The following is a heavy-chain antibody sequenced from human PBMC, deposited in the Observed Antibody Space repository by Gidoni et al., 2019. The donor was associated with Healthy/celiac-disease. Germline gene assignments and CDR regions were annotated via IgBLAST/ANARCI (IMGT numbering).Heavy chain of an antibody. V-gene: IGHV4-34*01. CDR2: INHSGIT. CDR3: ARGITIFGVVIIRRWFDP. J-gene: IGHJ5*02. D-gene: IGHD3-3*01. Sequence: QVQLQQWGAGLLKPSETLSLTCAVYGGSFSGYYWSWIRQPPGKGLEWIGEINHSGITNYNPSLKSRVTISVDTSKNQFSLKLSSVTAADTAVYYCARGITIFGVVIIRRWFDPWGQGTLVTVSS. CDR1: GGSFSGYY.